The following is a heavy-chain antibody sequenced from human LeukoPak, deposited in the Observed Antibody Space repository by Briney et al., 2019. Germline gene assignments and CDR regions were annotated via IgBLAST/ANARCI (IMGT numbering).Heavy chain of an antibody. D-gene: IGHD1-1*01. CDR2: IIPIFGTA. CDR1: GGTFSSYA. Sequence: SVKVSCKASGGTFSSYAISWVRQAPGQGLEWMGGIIPIFGTANYGQKFQGRVTITADESTSTAYMELSSLRSEDTAVYYCARVAIVESYNWNDQGWFDPWGQGTLVAVSS. CDR3: ARVAIVESYNWNDQGWFDP. J-gene: IGHJ5*02. V-gene: IGHV1-69*13.